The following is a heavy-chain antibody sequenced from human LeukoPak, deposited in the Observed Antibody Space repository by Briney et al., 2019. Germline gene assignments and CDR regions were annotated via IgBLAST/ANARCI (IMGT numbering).Heavy chain of an antibody. J-gene: IGHJ6*03. D-gene: IGHD3-10*01. V-gene: IGHV3-74*01. CDR3: ARGPTYYYGSGSRYYMDV. CDR1: GFTFSSYW. Sequence: GGSLRLSCAASGFTFSSYWMHWVRQGPGKGLVWVSRIYSDGSRTTYADSVKGRFTTSRDNSKNSLYLQMNSLRAEDTAVYYCARGPTYYYGSGSRYYMDVWGKGTTVTISS. CDR2: IYSDGSRT.